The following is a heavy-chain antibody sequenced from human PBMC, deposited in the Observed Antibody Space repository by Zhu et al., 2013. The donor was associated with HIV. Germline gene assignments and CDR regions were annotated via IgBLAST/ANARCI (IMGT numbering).Heavy chain of an antibody. CDR3: ATGPGSWYEY. CDR2: VTSDGNT. V-gene: IGHV3-74*01. CDR1: GFTFRNYW. Sequence: EVQLVESGGGSVQPGGSLRLSCAASGFTFRNYWMHWVRQAPGKGLVWVSYVTSDGNTIYADSVKGRFTISRDNAKNTLYLQMNSLRAEDTAVYYCATGPGSWYEYWGQGTRGHRLL. D-gene: IGHD6-13*01. J-gene: IGHJ1*01.